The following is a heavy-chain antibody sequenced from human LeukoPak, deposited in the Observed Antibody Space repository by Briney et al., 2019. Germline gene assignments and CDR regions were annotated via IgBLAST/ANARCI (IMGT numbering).Heavy chain of an antibody. CDR1: GYTFTSYY. Sequence: GASVKVSCKTSGYTFTSYYMHWVRQAPGQGLEWMGWVNPTSGGTNYAQKFQGRVTMTRDTSIFTAYMELSSLRSDDTAVYYCARDMNWRASIWYFDLWGRGTLVAVSS. J-gene: IGHJ2*01. CDR2: VNPTSGGT. V-gene: IGHV1-2*02. CDR3: ARDMNWRASIWYFDL.